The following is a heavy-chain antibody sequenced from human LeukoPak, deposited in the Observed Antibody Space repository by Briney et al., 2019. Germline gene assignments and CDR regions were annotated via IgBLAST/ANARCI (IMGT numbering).Heavy chain of an antibody. J-gene: IGHJ4*02. CDR3: ARGMRGGRHVAGTAMATTTLY. CDR2: ISSSSSYI. V-gene: IGHV3-21*01. D-gene: IGHD5-18*01. Sequence: GGSLRLSCAASGFTVSNNYMNWVRQAPGKGLEWVSSISSSSSYIYYADLVKGRFTISRDNAKNSLYLQMNSLRAEDTAVYYCARGMRGGRHVAGTAMATTTLYWGQGTLVTVSS. CDR1: GFTVSNNY.